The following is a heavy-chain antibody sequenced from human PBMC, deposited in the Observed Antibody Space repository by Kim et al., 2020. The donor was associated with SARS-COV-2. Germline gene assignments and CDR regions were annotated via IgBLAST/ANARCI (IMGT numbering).Heavy chain of an antibody. CDR3: ARLGVVRGVPGGMDV. V-gene: IGHV5-51*01. Sequence: PSFQGQVTISADKSISTAYLQWSSLKASDTAMYYCARLGVVRGVPGGMDVWGQGTTVTVSS. D-gene: IGHD3-10*01. J-gene: IGHJ6*02.